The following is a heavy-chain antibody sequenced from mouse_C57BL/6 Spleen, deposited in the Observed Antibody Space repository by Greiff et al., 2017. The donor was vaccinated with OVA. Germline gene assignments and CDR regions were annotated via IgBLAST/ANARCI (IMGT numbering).Heavy chain of an antibody. CDR3: ARAFYGNYNYFDY. CDR1: GYAFSSYW. J-gene: IGHJ2*01. D-gene: IGHD2-10*01. Sequence: VQLQQSGAELVKPGASVKISCKASGYAFSSYWMNWVKQRPGKGLEWIGQIYPGDGDTNYNGKCKGKATLTADKSSSTAYMQLSSLTSEDSAVYFCARAFYGNYNYFDYWGQGTTLTVSS. V-gene: IGHV1-80*01. CDR2: IYPGDGDT.